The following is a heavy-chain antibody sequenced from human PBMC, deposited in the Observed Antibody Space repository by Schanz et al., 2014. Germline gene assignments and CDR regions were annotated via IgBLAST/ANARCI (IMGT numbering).Heavy chain of an antibody. CDR3: TTDNGHFAFDF. V-gene: IGHV3-30*04. Sequence: QVQLVESGGGVVQPGRSLRLSCAASGFTFSSYALHWVRQAPGKGLEWVAFVPFDGSQKFYADSVKGRFTISRDNSKNTVYLQMSSLRAEDTAVYYCTTDNGHFAFDFWGQGTMVTVSS. CDR2: VPFDGSQK. CDR1: GFTFSSYA. J-gene: IGHJ3*01. D-gene: IGHD2-8*01.